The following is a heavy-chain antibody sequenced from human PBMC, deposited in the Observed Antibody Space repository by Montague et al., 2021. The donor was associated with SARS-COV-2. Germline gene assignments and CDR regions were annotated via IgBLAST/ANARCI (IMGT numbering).Heavy chain of an antibody. CDR1: SGSISNDIYY. CDR3: ARVEFDGGYDSVPLDV. Sequence: SETLSLTCTVSSGSISNDIYYWGWIRQPPGKGPEWIGGSRYGGSTYYNPSLKSRVTISVDTSKNQFSLKLSSVTAADTAVYYCARVEFDGGYDSVPLDVWGQGTTVTVSS. V-gene: IGHV4-39*07. D-gene: IGHD5-12*01. CDR2: SRYGGST. J-gene: IGHJ6*02.